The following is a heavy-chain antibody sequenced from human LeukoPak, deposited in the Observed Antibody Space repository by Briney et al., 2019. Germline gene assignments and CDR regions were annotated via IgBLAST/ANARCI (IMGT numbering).Heavy chain of an antibody. CDR2: IYQSGSS. J-gene: IGHJ3*02. Sequence: SETLSLTCAVSGGSIGSRNWWSWVRQPPGKGLQWIGEIYQSGSSIYNPSLRSRVTMSVDKSKDQLSLKLSSVTAADTAVYYCARGDCTNGVCYAFDIWGQGTMVTVSS. CDR1: GGSIGSRNW. D-gene: IGHD2-8*01. V-gene: IGHV4-4*02. CDR3: ARGDCTNGVCYAFDI.